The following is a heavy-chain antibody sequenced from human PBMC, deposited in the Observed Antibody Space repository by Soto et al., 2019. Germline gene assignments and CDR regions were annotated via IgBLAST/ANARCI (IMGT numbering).Heavy chain of an antibody. J-gene: IGHJ4*02. CDR1: GFAFSSYG. Sequence: QAQLVESGGGVVQPGRSLRLSCAASGFAFSSYGMHWVRQAPGTGLEWVAVISYDGSLQHYADSVKGRFTISRDNSKNMVLLQISSLRAEDTAVYYCVSDRGYGHASVSYSWGQGTLVSVSS. CDR2: ISYDGSLQ. V-gene: IGHV3-30*03. D-gene: IGHD5-18*01. CDR3: VSDRGYGHASVSYS.